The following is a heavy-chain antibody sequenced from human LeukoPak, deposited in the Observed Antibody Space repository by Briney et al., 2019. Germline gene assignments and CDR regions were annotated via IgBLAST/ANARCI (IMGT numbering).Heavy chain of an antibody. Sequence: PGGSLRLSCAASGFTFGDYYMSWIRQAPGKGLEWVSYISSTVITTYYADSVKGRFTISRDNAKNSLYLQMNSLRAEDTAVYYCVRSVYNWNDVDYWGQGTLVAVSS. J-gene: IGHJ4*02. CDR2: ISSTVITT. CDR3: VRSVYNWNDVDY. V-gene: IGHV3-11*01. CDR1: GFTFGDYY. D-gene: IGHD1-20*01.